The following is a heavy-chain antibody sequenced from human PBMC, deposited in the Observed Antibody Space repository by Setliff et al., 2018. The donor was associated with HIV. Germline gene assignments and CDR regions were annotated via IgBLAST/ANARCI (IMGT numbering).Heavy chain of an antibody. J-gene: IGHJ5*02. V-gene: IGHV4-31*03. Sequence: TLSLTCSVSGASITSGGHYWTWIRQHPERGLEWIGHIHSGGSTFYNPSLKRRLLISLDPSDNQFSLKLSSVTAADTAVYYCARGGARHYGSGRYHSWFDPWGQGTQVTVSS. CDR3: ARGGARHYGSGRYHSWFDP. CDR1: GASITSGGHY. CDR2: IHSGGST. D-gene: IGHD3-10*01.